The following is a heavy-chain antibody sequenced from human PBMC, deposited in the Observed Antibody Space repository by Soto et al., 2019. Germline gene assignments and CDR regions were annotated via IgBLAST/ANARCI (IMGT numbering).Heavy chain of an antibody. CDR1: GFTVSTDW. V-gene: IGHV3-66*01. CDR3: GRENSYYGMDV. Sequence: EVQLVESGGGLVQPGGSLRLSCAASGFTVSTDWMYWVRQAPGKGLEWVSVIRSGGNTYYADSVEGRFTISRDNSKNTVYLQMNSLRAEDTAVYYCGRENSYYGMDVWGQGTTVTVAS. J-gene: IGHJ6*02. CDR2: IRSGGNT.